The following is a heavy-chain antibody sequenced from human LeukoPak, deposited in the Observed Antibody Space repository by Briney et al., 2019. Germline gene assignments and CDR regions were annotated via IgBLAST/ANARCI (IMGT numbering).Heavy chain of an antibody. CDR2: MNPNSGNT. CDR1: GYTFTSYD. CDR3: ARDEGARRGYSYAVFDY. Sequence: ASVKVSCKASGYTFTSYDINWVRQATGQGLEWMGWMNPNSGNTGYAQKFQGRVTMTRDTSISTAYMELSSLRSEDTAVYYCARDEGARRGYSYAVFDYWGQGTLVTVSS. V-gene: IGHV1-8*01. D-gene: IGHD5-18*01. J-gene: IGHJ4*02.